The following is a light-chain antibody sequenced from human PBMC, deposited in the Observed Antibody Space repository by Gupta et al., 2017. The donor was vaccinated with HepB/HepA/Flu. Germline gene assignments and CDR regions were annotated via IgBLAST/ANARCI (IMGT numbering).Light chain of an antibody. CDR3: QDRSNWPSFT. CDR1: QSVNNY. V-gene: IGKV3-11*01. Sequence: EIVLTQSPATLSLSPGERATLSCRASQSVNNYLAWYQQKAGQAPRLLIYDTSKRVTGIPARFSGSGGGTDFTLTISIREPEDFAVYYCQDRSNWPSFTFGHGTKVDIK. J-gene: IGKJ3*01. CDR2: DTS.